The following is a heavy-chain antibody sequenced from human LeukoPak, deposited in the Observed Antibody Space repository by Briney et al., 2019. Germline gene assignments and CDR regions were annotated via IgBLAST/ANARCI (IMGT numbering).Heavy chain of an antibody. Sequence: ASVKVSCKASGYTFTSNYIHWVRQAPGQGLEWMGMIYPRDGSTSYAQKFQGRVTVTRDTSTSTAYMELRSLRSDDTAVYYCARDAPLRFLEWLSSWGQGTLVTVSS. V-gene: IGHV1-46*01. D-gene: IGHD3-3*01. CDR2: IYPRDGST. CDR1: GYTFTSNY. J-gene: IGHJ4*02. CDR3: ARDAPLRFLEWLSS.